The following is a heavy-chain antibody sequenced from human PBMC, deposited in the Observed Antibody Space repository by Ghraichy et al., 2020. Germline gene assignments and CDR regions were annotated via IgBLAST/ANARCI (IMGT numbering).Heavy chain of an antibody. CDR2: ISYDGSSK. J-gene: IGHJ4*02. D-gene: IGHD3-10*01. CDR3: ARGDGRYGSGPIDY. Sequence: GGSLRLSCAASGFIFSSYAMHWVRQAPGKGLEWVALISYDGSSKYSADSVKGRFTISRDNSKNTLYLQMNSLRAEDTAVHYCARGDGRYGSGPIDYWGQGTLVTVSS. V-gene: IGHV3-30*04. CDR1: GFIFSSYA.